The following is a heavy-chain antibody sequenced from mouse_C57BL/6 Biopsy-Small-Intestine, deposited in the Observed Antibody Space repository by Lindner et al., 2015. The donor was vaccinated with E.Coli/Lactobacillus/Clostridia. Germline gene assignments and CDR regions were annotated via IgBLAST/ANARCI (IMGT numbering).Heavy chain of an antibody. CDR1: GYTFTSYW. CDR3: ARGIYDGYYEFAY. V-gene: IGHV1-53*01. D-gene: IGHD2-3*01. J-gene: IGHJ3*01. Sequence: VQLQESGTELVKPGASVKLSCKASGYTFTSYWMHWVKQRPGQGLEWIGNINPSNGGTNYNEKFKSKATLTVDKSSSTAYMQLSSLTSEDSAVYYCARGIYDGYYEFAYWGQGTLVTVSA. CDR2: INPSNGGT.